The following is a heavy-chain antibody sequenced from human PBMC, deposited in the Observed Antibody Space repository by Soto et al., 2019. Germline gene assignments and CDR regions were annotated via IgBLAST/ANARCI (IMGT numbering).Heavy chain of an antibody. CDR2: ISAYNGNT. D-gene: IGHD2-2*01. V-gene: IGHV1-18*01. J-gene: IGHJ4*02. Sequence: QVQLVQSGAEVKKPGASVKVSCKASGYTFTNYGFSWVRQAPGQGLEWMGWISAYNGNTNYAQKLQGRVTMTTDTSTSTAYMELKSLRSDDTAVYYWARGTPCSGSSCYVGALDCWGQGTLVTVSS. CDR3: ARGTPCSGSSCYVGALDC. CDR1: GYTFTNYG.